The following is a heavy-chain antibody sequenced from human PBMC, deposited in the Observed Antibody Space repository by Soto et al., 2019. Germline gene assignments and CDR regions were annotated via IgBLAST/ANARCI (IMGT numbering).Heavy chain of an antibody. J-gene: IGHJ4*02. CDR1: GFTFSNYG. CDR2: VSAYNGYT. D-gene: IGHD3-3*02. CDR3: ASGTSIAVPEGP. V-gene: IGHV1-18*01. Sequence: QVQLVQSGAEVKKPGASVKVSCKGSGFTFSNYGFNWVRQAPGQGLEWVGWVSAYNGYTKSAQNFQDRLIMTTDTSTHTAYMELRGHRPVDTALYYCASGTSIAVPEGPWGQGTLVTVSS.